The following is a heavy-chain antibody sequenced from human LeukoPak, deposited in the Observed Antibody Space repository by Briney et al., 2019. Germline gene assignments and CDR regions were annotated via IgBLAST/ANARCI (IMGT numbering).Heavy chain of an antibody. J-gene: IGHJ4*02. CDR2: IYYSEST. CDR3: ARGRCRNSGCRPYFDY. V-gene: IGHV4-59*01. Sequence: SETLSLTCTVSGDSISNYYWRWIRQPPGKGLEWIGYIYYSESTNYNPSLKSRVTISTDTSKSQFSLNLRSVTAEDTGIYYCARGRCRNSGCRPYFDYWGQGTQVTVFS. CDR1: GDSISNYY. D-gene: IGHD3-22*01.